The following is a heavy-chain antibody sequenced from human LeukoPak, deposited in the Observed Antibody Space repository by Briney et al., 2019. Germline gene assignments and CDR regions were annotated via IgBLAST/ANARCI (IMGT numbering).Heavy chain of an antibody. CDR3: ATRLGYCSSTSCYAGYYDY. D-gene: IGHD2-2*01. CDR1: GGSLSSGGYY. J-gene: IGHJ4*02. CDR2: IYYSGST. Sequence: PSQTLSLTCTVSGGSLSSGGYYWSWIRQHPGKGLEWIGYIYYSGSTYYNPSLKSRVTISVDTSKNQFSLKLSSVTAADTAVYYCATRLGYCSSTSCYAGYYDYWGQGTLVTVSS. V-gene: IGHV4-31*03.